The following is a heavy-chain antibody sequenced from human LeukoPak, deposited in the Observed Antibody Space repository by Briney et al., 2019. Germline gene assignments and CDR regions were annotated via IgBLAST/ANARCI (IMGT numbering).Heavy chain of an antibody. V-gene: IGHV3-23*01. D-gene: IGHD3-10*01. CDR2: ISGSGGST. CDR3: AKLWFGELEVFDY. CDR1: GFTFSSYW. Sequence: GGSLRLSCAASGFTFSSYWMNWARQAPGKGLEWVSGISGSGGSTYYADSVKGRFTISRDNSKNTLYLQMNSLRAEDTAVYYCAKLWFGELEVFDYWGQGTLVTVSS. J-gene: IGHJ4*02.